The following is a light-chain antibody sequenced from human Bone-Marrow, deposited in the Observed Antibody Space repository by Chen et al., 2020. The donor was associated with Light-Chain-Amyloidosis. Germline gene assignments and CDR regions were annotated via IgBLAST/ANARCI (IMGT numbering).Light chain of an antibody. V-gene: IGKV3-11*01. CDR2: HSS. CDR1: QSVSTY. J-gene: IGKJ4*01. CDR3: QHRFNWPLS. Sequence: EIVLTQSPATLSLSPVERATLSCRASQSVSTYLAWYQQKPGQAPRLLIYHSSNRATGIPARFSGRGSGTDFTLTINGLEPEDFAVYYCQHRFNWPLSFGGGTRVDIK.